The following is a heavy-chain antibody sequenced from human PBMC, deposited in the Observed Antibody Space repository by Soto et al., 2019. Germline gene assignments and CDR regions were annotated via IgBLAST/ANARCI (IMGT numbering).Heavy chain of an antibody. CDR1: GFTFSSYA. Sequence: QVQLVESGGGVVQPGRSLRLSCAASGFTFSSYAMHWVRQAPGKGLEWVAVISYDGSNKYYADSVKGRFTISRDNSKNTLYLQRNSLRAEDTAVYYCAREDVTYYYDSSGYDYWGQGTLVTVSS. V-gene: IGHV3-30-3*01. J-gene: IGHJ4*02. CDR3: AREDVTYYYDSSGYDY. CDR2: ISYDGSNK. D-gene: IGHD3-22*01.